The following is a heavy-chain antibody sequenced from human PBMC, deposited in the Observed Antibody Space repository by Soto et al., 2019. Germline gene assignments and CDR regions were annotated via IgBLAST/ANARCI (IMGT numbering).Heavy chain of an antibody. Sequence: PSETLSLTCTVSGGSISSSSYYWGWIRQPPGKGLEWIGSIYYSGSTYYNTSLKSRVTISVDTSKNQFSLKLSSVTAADTAVIYCARLYGDLPYYYYGMDVWGQGTTVTVSS. V-gene: IGHV4-39*01. CDR3: ARLYGDLPYYYYGMDV. D-gene: IGHD4-17*01. CDR2: IYYSGST. J-gene: IGHJ6*02. CDR1: GGSISSSSYY.